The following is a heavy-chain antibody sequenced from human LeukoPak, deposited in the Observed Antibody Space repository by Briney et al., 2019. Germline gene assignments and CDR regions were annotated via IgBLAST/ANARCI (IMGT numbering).Heavy chain of an antibody. J-gene: IGHJ4*02. CDR2: MNPNSGNT. D-gene: IGHD3-10*01. CDR1: GYTFTSYD. V-gene: IGHV1-8*01. CDR3: ASSHGSGTERRNDY. Sequence: GASVKVSCKASGYTFTSYDINWVRQATGQGLEWMGWMNPNSGNTGYAQKFQGRVTMTRNTSINTAYMELSSLRSEDTAVYYCASSHGSGTERRNDYWGQGTLVTVSS.